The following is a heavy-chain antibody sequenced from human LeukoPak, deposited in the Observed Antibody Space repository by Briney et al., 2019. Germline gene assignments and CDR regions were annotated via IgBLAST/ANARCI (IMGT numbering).Heavy chain of an antibody. CDR1: GYTFTNYG. CDR2: ISTYSSNT. CDR3: ARDSSSVLDV. Sequence: ASVKVSCKASGYTFTNYGISWVRQAPGQGLEWMGWISTYSSNTNYAQKLQGRVTMTTDTSTSTAYMELRSLRSDDAAVYYCARDSSSVLDVWGQGTTVTVSS. D-gene: IGHD6-6*01. V-gene: IGHV1-18*01. J-gene: IGHJ6*02.